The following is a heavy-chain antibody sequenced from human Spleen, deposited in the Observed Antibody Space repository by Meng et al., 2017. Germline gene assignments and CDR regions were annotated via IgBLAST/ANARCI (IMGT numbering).Heavy chain of an antibody. CDR1: GGSFRDYY. D-gene: IGHD4-11*01. CDR2: INHSGST. CDR3: ARGPTTMAHDFDY. Sequence: LVRVAGLFIPSDTLSSPWLVSGGSFRDYYWSWIRQPPGKGLEWIGEINHSGSTNYNPSLESRATISVDTSQNNLSLKLSSVTAADSAVYYCARGPTTMAHDFDYWGQGTLVTVSS. J-gene: IGHJ4*02. V-gene: IGHV4-34*01.